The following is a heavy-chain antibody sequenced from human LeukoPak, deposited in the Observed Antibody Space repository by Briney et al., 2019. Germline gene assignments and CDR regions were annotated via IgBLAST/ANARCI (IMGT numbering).Heavy chain of an antibody. Sequence: SETLSLTCAVYGGSFSGYYWSWIRQPPGKGLEWIGEINHSGSTNYNPSLKSRVTISVDTSKNQFSLKLSSVTAADTAVYYCARWGYCSGGSCYDYWGQGTLVTDSS. J-gene: IGHJ4*02. CDR2: INHSGST. CDR1: GGSFSGYY. CDR3: ARWGYCSGGSCYDY. D-gene: IGHD2-15*01. V-gene: IGHV4-34*01.